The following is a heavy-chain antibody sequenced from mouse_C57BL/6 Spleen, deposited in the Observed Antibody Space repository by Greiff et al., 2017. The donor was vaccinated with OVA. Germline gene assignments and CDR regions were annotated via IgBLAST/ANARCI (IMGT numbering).Heavy chain of an antibody. J-gene: IGHJ3*01. CDR1: GFTFSDYY. V-gene: IGHV5-12*01. CDR3: ARGGYYGGFAY. Sequence: EVQGVESGGGLVQPGGSLKLSCAASGFTFSDYYMYWVRQTPEKRLEWVAYISNGGGSTYYPDTVKGRFTISRDNAKNTLYLQMSRLKSEDTAMYYCARGGYYGGFAYWGQGTLVTVSA. CDR2: ISNGGGST. D-gene: IGHD1-1*01.